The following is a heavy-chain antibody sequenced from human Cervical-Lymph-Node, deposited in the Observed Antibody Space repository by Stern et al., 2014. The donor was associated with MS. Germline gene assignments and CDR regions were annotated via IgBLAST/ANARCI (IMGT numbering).Heavy chain of an antibody. CDR1: GFTFSSYS. CDR3: ARDHGLSSSFGVGNYYYYYGMDV. J-gene: IGHJ6*02. Sequence: EVQLVESGGGLVKPGGSLRLSCAASGFTFSSYSMNWVRQALGKGLEWVACITSTSGYSIYYADPVKGRFTISRDNAKNSLYLQMNSLRAEDTAVYYCARDHGLSSSFGVGNYYYYYGMDVWGQGTTVTVSS. V-gene: IGHV3-21*01. D-gene: IGHD6-19*01. CDR2: ITSTSGYSI.